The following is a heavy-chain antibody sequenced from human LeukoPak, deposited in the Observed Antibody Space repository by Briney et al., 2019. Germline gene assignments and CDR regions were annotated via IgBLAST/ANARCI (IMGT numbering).Heavy chain of an antibody. D-gene: IGHD6-13*01. CDR1: GGTFSSYA. CDR2: IIPIFGTA. V-gene: IGHV1-69*13. CDR3: ARGRSSSWYWAILSPRYYYYGMDV. Sequence: SVKVSCKASGGTFSSYAISWVRQTPGQGLEWMGGIIPIFGTANYAQKFQGRVTITADESTSTAYMELSSLRSEDTAVYYCARGRSSSWYWAILSPRYYYYGMDVWGQGTTVTVSS. J-gene: IGHJ6*02.